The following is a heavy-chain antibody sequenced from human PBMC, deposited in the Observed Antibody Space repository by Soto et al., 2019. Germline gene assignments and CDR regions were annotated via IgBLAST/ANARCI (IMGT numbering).Heavy chain of an antibody. CDR1: GGSISSSSYF. D-gene: IGHD3-22*01. CDR2: MYYSGST. J-gene: IGHJ4*02. Sequence: PSETLSLTCSVSGGSISSSSYFWGWIRQPPGKGLEWIGSMYYSGSTYYNPSLKSRVTISVDTSKNQFSLKLSSVTAADTAVYYCVGSGYSPFDYWGQGTLVTVSS. CDR3: VGSGYSPFDY. V-gene: IGHV4-39*01.